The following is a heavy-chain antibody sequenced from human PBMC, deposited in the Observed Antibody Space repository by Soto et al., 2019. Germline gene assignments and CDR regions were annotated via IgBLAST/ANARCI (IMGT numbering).Heavy chain of an antibody. CDR1: GGSISSGGYY. V-gene: IGHV4-31*03. CDR3: ARHTPAISISDH. J-gene: IGHJ4*02. Sequence: SETLSLTCTVSGGSISSGGYYWSWIRQHPGKGLEWIGYIYYSGSTYYNSSLKSRVTISVDTSKNQFSLKLSSVTAADTAVYYCARHTPAISISDHWGQGTLVTVSS. D-gene: IGHD2-15*01. CDR2: IYYSGST.